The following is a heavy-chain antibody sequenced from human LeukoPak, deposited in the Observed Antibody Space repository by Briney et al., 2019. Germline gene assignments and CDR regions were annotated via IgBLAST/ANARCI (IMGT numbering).Heavy chain of an antibody. J-gene: IGHJ3*02. Sequence: PSETLSLTCTVSGGSISRYYWSWIRQPPGKGLEWIGYIYYSGSTNYNPSLKSRVTISVDTSKNQFSLKLSSVTAADTAVYYCARDRSAYYYDSSGYYYYAFDIWGQGTMVTVSS. V-gene: IGHV4-59*01. CDR1: GGSISRYY. CDR3: ARDRSAYYYDSSGYYYYAFDI. D-gene: IGHD3-22*01. CDR2: IYYSGST.